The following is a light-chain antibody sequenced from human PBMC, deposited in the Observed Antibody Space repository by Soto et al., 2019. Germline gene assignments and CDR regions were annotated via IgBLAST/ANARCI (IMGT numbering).Light chain of an antibody. V-gene: IGKV3-15*01. CDR3: QQYNDWPRT. J-gene: IGKJ1*01. Sequence: ETVMTPSPATLSLSPVERATLSCRASQTINNKLVWYQQKPGQAPRLLIYGASSRATGIPVRFTGSGSGTEFTLTITSLQSEDFAVYYCQQYNDWPRTFGQGTKVDIK. CDR2: GAS. CDR1: QTINNK.